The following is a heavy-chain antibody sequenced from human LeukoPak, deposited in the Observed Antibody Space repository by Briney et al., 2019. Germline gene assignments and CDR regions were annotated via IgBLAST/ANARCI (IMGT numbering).Heavy chain of an antibody. CDR2: ISAYNGNT. CDR3: ARGGGHIVVVTANHLDY. V-gene: IGHV1-18*01. J-gene: IGHJ4*02. CDR1: GYTFTSYG. D-gene: IGHD2-21*02. Sequence: ASVKVSCKASGYTFTSYGISWVRQAPGQGLEWIGWISAYNGNTNYAQKLQGRVTMTTDTSTSTAYMELRSLRSDDTAVYYCARGGGHIVVVTANHLDYWGQGTLVTVSS.